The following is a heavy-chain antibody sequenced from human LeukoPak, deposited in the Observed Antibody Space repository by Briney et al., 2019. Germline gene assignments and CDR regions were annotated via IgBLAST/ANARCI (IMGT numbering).Heavy chain of an antibody. J-gene: IGHJ4*02. CDR3: ARDLRGPFDY. Sequence: PSETLSLTCAVYGGSFSGYYWSWIRQPPGKGLEWIGEINHSGSTNYNPSLKSRVTISVDTSKNQFSLKLSSVTAADTAVYYCARDLRGPFDYWGQGTLVTVSS. CDR2: INHSGST. V-gene: IGHV4-34*01. D-gene: IGHD1-26*01. CDR1: GGSFSGYY.